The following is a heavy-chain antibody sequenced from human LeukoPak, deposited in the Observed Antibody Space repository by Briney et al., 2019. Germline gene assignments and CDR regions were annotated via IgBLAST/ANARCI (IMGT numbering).Heavy chain of an antibody. CDR2: IYYSGST. CDR3: ARLSLTYIVVVPAAMLWDY. CDR1: GGSISSSSYY. J-gene: IGHJ4*03. D-gene: IGHD2-2*01. V-gene: IGHV4-39*01. Sequence: SETLSLTCTVSGGSISSSSYYWGWIRQPPGKGLEWIGSIYYSGSTYYNPSLKSRVTISVDTSNNQSSLTLSSVTAADTAVYYCARLSLTYIVVVPAAMLWDYWGHGDLGTVSS.